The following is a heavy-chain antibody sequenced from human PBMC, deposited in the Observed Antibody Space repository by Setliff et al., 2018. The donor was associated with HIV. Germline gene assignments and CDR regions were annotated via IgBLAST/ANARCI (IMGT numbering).Heavy chain of an antibody. CDR1: GYTFNSYA. Sequence: GASVKVSCKASGYTFNSYAMHWVRQAPGQRPEWMGWINTGNGNTRHSQKLHGRVTITRDTPARTAYLELSSLRSEDTAVYYCARSLGDPPYYYGSGSYDNSGYWGHGTPVTVSS. CDR2: INTGNGNT. D-gene: IGHD3-10*01. J-gene: IGHJ4*01. CDR3: ARSLGDPPYYYGSGSYDNSGY. V-gene: IGHV1-3*04.